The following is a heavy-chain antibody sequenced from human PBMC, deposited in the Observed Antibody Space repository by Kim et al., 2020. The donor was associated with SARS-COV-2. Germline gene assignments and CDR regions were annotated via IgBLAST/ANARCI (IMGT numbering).Heavy chain of an antibody. CDR3: AKKHLPVPGQNPNYDFDH. V-gene: IGHV3-23*01. CDR2: VSSGIATT. Sequence: GGSLRLSCAASGFTFSSYAMYWFRQAPGQGLEWVSAVSSGIATTYYADSVKGRFTISRDNSKNTLSRQRDSLRAEDTAVYYCAKKHLPVPGQNPNYDFDHWRQGALVTVAS. CDR1: GFTFSSYA. D-gene: IGHD3-10*01. J-gene: IGHJ4*02.